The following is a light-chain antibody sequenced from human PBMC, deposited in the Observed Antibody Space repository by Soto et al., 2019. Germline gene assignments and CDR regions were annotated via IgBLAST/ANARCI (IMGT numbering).Light chain of an antibody. J-gene: IGLJ3*02. CDR2: GNS. CDR3: QSYDSSLSGSV. Sequence: QSVLTQPPSVSGAPGQRVTISCTGSSSNIGAGYDVHWYQQLPGTAPKLLMYGNSYRPSGVPYRFSGSKSGTSASLVITGLQAEDEADYYCQSYDSSLSGSVFGGGTKVTVL. V-gene: IGLV1-40*01. CDR1: SSNIGAGYD.